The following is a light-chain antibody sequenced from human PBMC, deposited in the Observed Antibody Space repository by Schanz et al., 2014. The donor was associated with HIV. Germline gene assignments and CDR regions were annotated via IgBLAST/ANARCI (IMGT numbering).Light chain of an antibody. CDR3: SSYTSSSTLV. J-gene: IGLJ3*02. V-gene: IGLV2-14*01. CDR1: SSDVGAYNY. Sequence: QSALTQPASVSGSPGQSITISCTGTSSDVGAYNYVSWYQQYPAKAPKLMIYEVSNRPSGVSDRFSGSKSGNTASLTISGLQAEDEADYYCSSYTSSSTLVFGGGTKLTVL. CDR2: EVS.